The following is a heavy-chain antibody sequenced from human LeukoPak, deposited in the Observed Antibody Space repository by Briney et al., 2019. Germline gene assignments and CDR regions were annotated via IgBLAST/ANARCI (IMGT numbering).Heavy chain of an antibody. V-gene: IGHV4-34*01. CDR1: GGSFSGYY. Sequence: PSETLSLTCAVYGGSFSGYYWSWIRQPPGKGLEWIGEINHSGSTNYNPSLKSRVTISVDTSKNQFSLKLSSVTAADTAVYYCAREAVVAATKQYNWFDPWGQGTLVTVSS. CDR3: AREAVVAATKQYNWFDP. J-gene: IGHJ5*02. CDR2: INHSGST. D-gene: IGHD2-15*01.